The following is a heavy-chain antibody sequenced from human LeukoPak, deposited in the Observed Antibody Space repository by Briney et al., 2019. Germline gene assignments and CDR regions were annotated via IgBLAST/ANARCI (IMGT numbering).Heavy chain of an antibody. CDR1: GFTFSSYG. D-gene: IGHD3-22*01. CDR2: IRYDGSYK. J-gene: IGHJ5*02. V-gene: IGHV3-30*02. Sequence: GGSLRLSCAASGFTFSSYGMHWVRQAPGKGLDWVAFIRYDGSYKYYADSVKGRFTISRDNSKNTLYLQMNSLRAEDTAVYYCAKDPYYYDTNNWFDPWGQGTLVTVSS. CDR3: AKDPYYYDTNNWFDP.